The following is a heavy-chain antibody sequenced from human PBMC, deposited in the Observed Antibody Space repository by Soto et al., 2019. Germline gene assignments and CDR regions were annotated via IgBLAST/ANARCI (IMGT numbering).Heavy chain of an antibody. CDR1: GYTFTSYG. Sequence: QVQLVQSGAEVKKPGASVKVSCKASGYTFTSYGISWVRQAPGQGLEWMGWISAYNGNTNYAQKLQGRVTMTTDTSTSTAYRELRSLRSDDTAVYYCASWWHTSGSYYYAFDIWGQGTMVTVSS. D-gene: IGHD1-26*01. J-gene: IGHJ3*02. CDR3: ASWWHTSGSYYYAFDI. V-gene: IGHV1-18*01. CDR2: ISAYNGNT.